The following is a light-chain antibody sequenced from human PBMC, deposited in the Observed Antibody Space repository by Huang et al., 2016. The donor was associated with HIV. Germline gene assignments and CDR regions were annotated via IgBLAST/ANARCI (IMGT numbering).Light chain of an antibody. V-gene: IGKV1-17*03. CDR3: LQYHTYPWT. Sequence: DIQMTQSPSAMSTSVGDRVTITCRASQGVSNFLAWFQQKQGQVPKRLIYAASTLQGDVPSRFAGSRSGTEFTLTISSLQPEDFATYYCLQYHTYPWTFGQGTKVEIK. CDR1: QGVSNF. J-gene: IGKJ1*01. CDR2: AAS.